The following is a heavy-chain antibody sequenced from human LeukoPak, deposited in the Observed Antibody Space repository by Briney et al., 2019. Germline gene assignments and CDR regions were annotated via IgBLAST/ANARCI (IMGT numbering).Heavy chain of an antibody. J-gene: IGHJ3*02. CDR2: IKQDGSEK. Sequence: GGSLRLSCAASGFTFSSYWMSWVRQAPGKGLEWVANIKQDGSEKYYVDSVKGRFTISRDNSKNSLYLQMNSLRTEDTALYYCAKEGIAVAGGAFDIWGQGTMVTVSS. CDR1: GFTFSSYW. D-gene: IGHD6-19*01. CDR3: AKEGIAVAGGAFDI. V-gene: IGHV3-7*03.